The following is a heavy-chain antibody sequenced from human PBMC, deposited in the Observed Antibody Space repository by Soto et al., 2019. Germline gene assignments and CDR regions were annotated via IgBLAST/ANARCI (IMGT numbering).Heavy chain of an antibody. J-gene: IGHJ2*01. D-gene: IGHD2-15*01. V-gene: IGHV1-69*15. CDR2: IIPIFGTA. Sequence: VQQAPGQGLEWMGRIIPIFGTANYAQKFQGRVTITADESTSTAYMELSSLRSEDTAVYYFARDEDSFFFQAEDGIRDL. CDR3: ARDEDSFFFQAEDGIRDL.